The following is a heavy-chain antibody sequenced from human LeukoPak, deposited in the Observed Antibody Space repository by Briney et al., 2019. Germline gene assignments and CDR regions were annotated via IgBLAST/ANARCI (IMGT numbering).Heavy chain of an antibody. D-gene: IGHD2-15*01. CDR1: GGSISIGSYY. CDR3: ARTPGASSYNCSGGSCYSGRYYYYYMDV. J-gene: IGHJ6*03. V-gene: IGHV4-61*02. CDR2: IYTSGST. Sequence: SETLSLTCTVSGGSISIGSYYWSWIRQPAGKGLEWLGRIYTSGSTNYNPSLKSRVTISVDTSKNQFSLKLSSVTAADTAVYYCARTPGASSYNCSGGSCYSGRYYYYYMDVWGKGTTVTVSS.